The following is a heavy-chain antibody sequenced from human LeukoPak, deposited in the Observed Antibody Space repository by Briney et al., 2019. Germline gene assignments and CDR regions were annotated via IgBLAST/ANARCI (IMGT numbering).Heavy chain of an antibody. CDR2: ISGSVGTI. CDR1: GFTFSSYG. CDR3: AKDLSGYGPYWYFDL. D-gene: IGHD6-25*01. J-gene: IGHJ2*01. Sequence: GGTLRLSCAASGFTFSSYGMSWVRQAPGKGLEWVSSISGSVGTIYYADSVKGRFTISRDNSKNTLYLQMNNLRAEDSAVYYCAKDLSGYGPYWYFDLWGRGTLVTVSS. V-gene: IGHV3-23*01.